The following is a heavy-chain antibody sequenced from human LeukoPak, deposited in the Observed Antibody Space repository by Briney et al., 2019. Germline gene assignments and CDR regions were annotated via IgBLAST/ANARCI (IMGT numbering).Heavy chain of an antibody. CDR1: GFTFSISA. V-gene: IGHV3-23*01. D-gene: IGHD3-10*01. CDR3: AKLGDAFDY. CDR2: ISSSGGST. J-gene: IGHJ4*02. Sequence: GGSLRLSCAASGFTFSISAMSWVRQPPGKGLEWVSRISSSGGSTYYADSVKGRFTLSRDNSKNTLYLQINNLRAEHTAIYYCAKLGDAFDYWGQGTLVTVSS.